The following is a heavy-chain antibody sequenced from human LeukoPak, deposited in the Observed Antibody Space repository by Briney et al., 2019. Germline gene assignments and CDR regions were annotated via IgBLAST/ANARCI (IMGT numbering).Heavy chain of an antibody. CDR1: GGSISSSSYY. Sequence: PSETLSLTCTVSGGSISSSSYYWGWIRQPPGKGLEWIGYIYYSGSTNYNPSLKSRVTISVDTSKNQFSLKLSSVTAADTAVYYCARHVPYYYDSSGYSDFDYWGQGTLVTVSS. CDR2: IYYSGST. V-gene: IGHV4-61*05. J-gene: IGHJ4*02. CDR3: ARHVPYYYDSSGYSDFDY. D-gene: IGHD3-22*01.